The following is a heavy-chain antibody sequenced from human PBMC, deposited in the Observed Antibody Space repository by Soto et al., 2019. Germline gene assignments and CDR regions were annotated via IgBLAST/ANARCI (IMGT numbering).Heavy chain of an antibody. D-gene: IGHD1-7*01. CDR1: GGSISSGDYY. CDR2: IYYSGST. J-gene: IGHJ5*02. V-gene: IGHV4-30-4*01. Sequence: TLSLTCTVSGGSISSGDYYWSWIRQPPGKGLEWIGYIYYSGSTYYNPSLKSRVTISVDTSKNQFSLKLSSVTAADTAVYYCARGNWNFRGNWFDPWGQGTLVTVSS. CDR3: ARGNWNFRGNWFDP.